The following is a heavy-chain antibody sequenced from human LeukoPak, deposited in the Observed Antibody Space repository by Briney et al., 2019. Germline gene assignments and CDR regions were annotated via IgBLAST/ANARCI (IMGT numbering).Heavy chain of an antibody. D-gene: IGHD6-19*01. CDR1: GFTFIDYG. CDR2: ISPYNGNT. J-gene: IGHJ4*02. V-gene: IGHV1-18*04. Sequence: ASVKVSCKASGFTFIDYGISWVRQAPGQGLEWMGWISPYNGNTNYAQKVQDRVTMTTDTSTSTAYMELRSLRSDDTAVYYCARDTIRGSGWFDYWGQGTLVTVSS. CDR3: ARDTIRGSGWFDY.